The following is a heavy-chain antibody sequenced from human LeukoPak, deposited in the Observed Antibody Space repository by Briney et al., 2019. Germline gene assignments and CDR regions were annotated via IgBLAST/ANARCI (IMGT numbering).Heavy chain of an antibody. J-gene: IGHJ4*02. D-gene: IGHD3-10*01. V-gene: IGHV4-34*01. CDR1: SGSFSSYY. CDR3: VRGFSGVVGDH. Sequence: PSETLSLTCAVYSGSFSSYYWSWIRLTPGKGLEWIGEMKDGGITNYNPSLRSRVTISKDTSNNQMSLNLHSATAADTAVYYCVRGFSGVVGDHWGQGTLVTVSS. CDR2: MKDGGIT.